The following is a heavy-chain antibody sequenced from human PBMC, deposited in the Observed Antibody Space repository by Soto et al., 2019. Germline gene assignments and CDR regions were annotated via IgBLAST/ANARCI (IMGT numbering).Heavy chain of an antibody. Sequence: ASVKGSLKSSGYTFTSYYIHWVRQAPGQGLECMGIINPSGGSTSYAQKFQGRVTMTRDTSASTVYMELSSLRSEDTAVYYCARDGRDYDFWSGFHVWGQGTTVTVSS. CDR2: INPSGGST. D-gene: IGHD3-3*01. V-gene: IGHV1-46*01. J-gene: IGHJ6*02. CDR3: ARDGRDYDFWSGFHV. CDR1: GYTFTSYY.